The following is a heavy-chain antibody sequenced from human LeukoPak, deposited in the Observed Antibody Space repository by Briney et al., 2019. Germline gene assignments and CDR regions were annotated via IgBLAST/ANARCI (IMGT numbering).Heavy chain of an antibody. Sequence: GGSLRLSCAASGFTFSSYGMHWVRQAPGKGLEWVAFIRYDGGNKYYADSVKGRFTISRDNSKNTLYLQMNSVRGEDTAVYYCARVVRWGSSGSPYYYYGMDVWGQGTTVTVSS. CDR2: IRYDGGNK. V-gene: IGHV3-30*02. CDR3: ARVVRWGSSGSPYYYYGMDV. CDR1: GFTFSSYG. D-gene: IGHD1-26*01. J-gene: IGHJ6*02.